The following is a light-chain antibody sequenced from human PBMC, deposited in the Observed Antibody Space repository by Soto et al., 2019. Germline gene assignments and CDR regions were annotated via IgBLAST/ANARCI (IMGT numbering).Light chain of an antibody. CDR3: QQYNSYYQK. CDR2: DAS. J-gene: IGKJ1*01. Sequence: DIQMTQSPSTLSASVGDRVSITCRASQSISSWLAWYQQKPGKAPKLLIYDASSLESGVPSRFSGSGSGTEFTLTISSLQPDDFETYYCQQYNSYYQKFGKGTKVDI. V-gene: IGKV1-5*01. CDR1: QSISSW.